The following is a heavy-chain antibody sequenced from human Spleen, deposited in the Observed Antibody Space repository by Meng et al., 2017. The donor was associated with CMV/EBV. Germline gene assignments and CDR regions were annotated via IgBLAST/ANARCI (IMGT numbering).Heavy chain of an antibody. CDR1: GGSISSSSYY. J-gene: IGHJ6*02. D-gene: IGHD1-1*01. CDR2: MYYSGST. Sequence: SETLSLTCTVSGGSISSSSYYWGWIRQPPGKGLEWIGSMYYSGSTYYNPSLKSRVTISVDTSKNQFSLKLSSVTAADTAVYYCAREKTDNYYYYYGMDVWGQGTTVTVSS. CDR3: AREKTDNYYYYYGMDV. V-gene: IGHV4-39*07.